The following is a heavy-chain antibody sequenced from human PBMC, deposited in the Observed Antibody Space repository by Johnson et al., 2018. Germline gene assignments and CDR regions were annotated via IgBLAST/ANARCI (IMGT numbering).Heavy chain of an antibody. CDR2: MNPNRGNP. CDR3: ARGFRDSSGKEYFQH. J-gene: IGHJ1*01. V-gene: IGHV1-8*01. D-gene: IGHD3-22*01. CDR1: GYTFARYD. Sequence: QVQLVESGAEVKEPGASVKVSCKASGYTFARYDINWVRQATRQGLEWRGWMNPNRGNPGYEQKFQGRVTMTRNTSIGTAYMELSSLRSDDTAVYYCARGFRDSSGKEYFQHWGQGTVITVSS.